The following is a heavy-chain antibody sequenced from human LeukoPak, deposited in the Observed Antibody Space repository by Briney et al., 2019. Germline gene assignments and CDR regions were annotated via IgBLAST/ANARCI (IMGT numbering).Heavy chain of an antibody. V-gene: IGHV3-21*01. J-gene: IGHJ4*02. CDR2: VDSSSRYI. CDR1: GFTFSSYN. CDR3: ARVGGHCTSTSCPPPDY. Sequence: GGSLGLSCAASGFTFSSYNMDWVRHAPGKGLEWVSFVDSSSRYIYQADSVKGRFTISRDNAKSSVFLQMNSLRAEDTAVYYCARVGGHCTSTSCPPPDYWGQGTLVTVSS. D-gene: IGHD2-2*01.